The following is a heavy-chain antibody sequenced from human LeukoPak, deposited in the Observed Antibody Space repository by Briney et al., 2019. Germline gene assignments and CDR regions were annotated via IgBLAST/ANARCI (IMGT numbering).Heavy chain of an antibody. J-gene: IGHJ3*02. D-gene: IGHD3-3*01. CDR1: GFTFSSYG. CDR3: AKAVYDFWSGYNYDAFDI. Sequence: TGGSLRLSCAASGFTFSSYGMHWVRQAPGKGLEWVAVIWYDGSNKYYADSVKGRFTISRDNAKNSLYLQMNSLRAEDTALYYCAKAVYDFWSGYNYDAFDIWGQGTMVTVSS. V-gene: IGHV3-33*03. CDR2: IWYDGSNK.